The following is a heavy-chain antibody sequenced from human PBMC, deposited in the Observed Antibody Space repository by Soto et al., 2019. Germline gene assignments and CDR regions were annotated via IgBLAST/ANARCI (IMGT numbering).Heavy chain of an antibody. CDR3: ARDLAAAGKGFDY. Sequence: SLKDSCKASGDTFSSYAISCVRQTPGQGLEWMGGIIPIFGTANYAQKFQGRVTITADESTSTAYMELSSLRSEDTAVYYCARDLAAAGKGFDYWGQGTLVTVS. CDR1: GDTFSSYA. CDR2: IIPIFGTA. V-gene: IGHV1-69*01. D-gene: IGHD6-13*01. J-gene: IGHJ4*02.